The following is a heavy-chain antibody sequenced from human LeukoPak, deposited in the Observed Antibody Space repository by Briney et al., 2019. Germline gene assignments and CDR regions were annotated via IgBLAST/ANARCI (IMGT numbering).Heavy chain of an antibody. J-gene: IGHJ4*02. V-gene: IGHV3-23*01. CDR2: ISGGGGST. CDR3: AKANSEAARIVDYFDY. D-gene: IGHD1-26*01. CDR1: GFTFSSYA. Sequence: GGSLRLSCAASGFTFSSYALNWVRQAPGKGLEWVSAISGGGGSTYYADSVKGRFTISRDNSKNTLYLQMNSLRAEDTAVYYCAKANSEAARIVDYFDYWGQGTLVTVSS.